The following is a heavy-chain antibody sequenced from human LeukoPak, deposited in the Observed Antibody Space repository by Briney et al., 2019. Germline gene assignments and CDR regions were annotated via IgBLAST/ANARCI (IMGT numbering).Heavy chain of an antibody. CDR1: GGSISSYY. J-gene: IGHJ4*02. CDR2: IYYSGST. Sequence: PSETLSLTCTVSGGSISSYYWSWIRQPPGKGLEWIGYIYYSGSTNHNPSLKSRVTISVDTSKNQFSLKLSSVTAADTAVYYCARDRYSSSWFDYWGQGTLVTVSS. CDR3: ARDRYSSSWFDY. D-gene: IGHD6-13*01. V-gene: IGHV4-59*01.